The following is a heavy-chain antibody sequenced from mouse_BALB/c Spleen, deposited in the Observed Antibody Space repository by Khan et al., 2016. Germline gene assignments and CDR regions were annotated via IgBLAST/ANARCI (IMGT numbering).Heavy chain of an antibody. J-gene: IGHJ3*01. V-gene: IGHV4-1*02. CDR1: GFDFSRYW. CDR2: INPDSSTI. D-gene: IGHD1-1*01. CDR3: ARAGYYGYRAY. Sequence: EVKLLESGGGLVQPGGSLKLSCAASGFDFSRYWMSWVRQAPGQGLEWIGEINPDSSTINYPPSLKDKFIIIRDNAKNMLYLQMSKARSEDTALYYCARAGYYGYRAYWGQGTLVTVSA.